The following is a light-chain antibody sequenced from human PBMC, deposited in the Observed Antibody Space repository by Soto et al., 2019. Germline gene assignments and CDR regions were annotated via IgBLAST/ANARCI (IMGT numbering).Light chain of an antibody. Sequence: DIVMTQSPDSLAVSLGEGATINCRSSQSVFYTSNNKNYLAWYQQRPGQPPKLLLYWASNRESGVPDRFSRSGSGTDFTLTISSLHTEDVAVYFCQQYYSTPLTFSGGTKVEIK. V-gene: IGKV4-1*01. CDR1: QSVFYTSNNKNY. J-gene: IGKJ4*01. CDR2: WAS. CDR3: QQYYSTPLT.